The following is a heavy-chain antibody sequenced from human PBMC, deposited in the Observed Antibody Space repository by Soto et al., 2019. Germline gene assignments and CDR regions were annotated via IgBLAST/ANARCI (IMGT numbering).Heavy chain of an antibody. D-gene: IGHD4-4*01. V-gene: IGHV6-1*01. CDR2: TYYRSKWYN. Sequence: SQTLSLTCAISGDSVSSNSAAWNVIRQSPSRGLEWLGRTYYRSKWYNDYAVSVKSRITIKPDTSKNQFSLQLNSVTPDDTAMYYCARQLQWPDYWGQGTLVTVSS. J-gene: IGHJ4*02. CDR3: ARQLQWPDY. CDR1: GDSVSSNSAA.